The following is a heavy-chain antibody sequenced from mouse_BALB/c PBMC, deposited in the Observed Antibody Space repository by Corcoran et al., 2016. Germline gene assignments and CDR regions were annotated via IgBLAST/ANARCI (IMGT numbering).Heavy chain of an antibody. CDR2: INPYNGAT. D-gene: IGHD2-10*02. Sequence: EVQLQQSGPELVKPGASVKISCKASGYSFTGYYMHWVKQSHVKSLEWIGRINPYNGATSYNQNFKDKASLTVDKSSSTAYMELHSLTSEDSAVYYCARSEYGNSGFAYWGQGTLVTVS. V-gene: IGHV1-26*01. CDR3: ARSEYGNSGFAY. J-gene: IGHJ3*01. CDR1: GYSFTGYY.